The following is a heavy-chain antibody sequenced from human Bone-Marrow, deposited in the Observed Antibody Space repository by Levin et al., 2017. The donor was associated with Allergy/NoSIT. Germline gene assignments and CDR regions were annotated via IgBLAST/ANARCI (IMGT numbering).Heavy chain of an antibody. Sequence: PGGSLRLSCAASGFTFSTYPMTWVRQAPGKGLEWVSALSGRGDSTHYADAVKGRFTISRDNSKNTLYPEMSSLGAEDTAVYYCARSRRYFDMDVWGQGTTVTVSS. CDR1: GFTFSTYP. CDR2: LSGRGDST. CDR3: ARSRRYFDMDV. J-gene: IGHJ6*02. V-gene: IGHV3-23*01.